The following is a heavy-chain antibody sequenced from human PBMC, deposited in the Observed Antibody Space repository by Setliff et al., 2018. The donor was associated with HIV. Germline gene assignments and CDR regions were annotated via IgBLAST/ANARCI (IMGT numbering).Heavy chain of an antibody. V-gene: IGHV3-30*02. CDR1: RFTFNDYW. Sequence: PGGSLRLSCAASRFTFNDYWMLWVRQAPGKGLEWVANIDQNGSEKNYADSVKGRFTISRDNSKNTLYLQMNSLRAEDTAVYYCAKDRYYDSSGSPFDYWGQGTLVTVSS. J-gene: IGHJ4*02. CDR3: AKDRYYDSSGSPFDY. D-gene: IGHD3-22*01. CDR2: IDQNGSEK.